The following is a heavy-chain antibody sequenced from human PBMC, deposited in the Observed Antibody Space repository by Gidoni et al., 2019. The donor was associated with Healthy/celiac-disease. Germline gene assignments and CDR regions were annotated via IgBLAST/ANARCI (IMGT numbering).Heavy chain of an antibody. J-gene: IGHJ4*02. V-gene: IGHV3-30-3*01. CDR2: ISYDGSNK. D-gene: IGHD5-18*01. Sequence: QVQLVESGGGVVQPGRSLRLSCAASGFTFSSYAMHWVRQAPGQGLEWVAVISYDGSNKYYADSVKGRFTISRDISKNTLYLQMNSLRAEDTAVYYCARDAVQLWLEYYFDYWGQGTLVTVSS. CDR1: GFTFSSYA. CDR3: ARDAVQLWLEYYFDY.